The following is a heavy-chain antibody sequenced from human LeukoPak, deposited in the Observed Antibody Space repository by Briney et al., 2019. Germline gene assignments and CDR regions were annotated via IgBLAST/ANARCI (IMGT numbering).Heavy chain of an antibody. V-gene: IGHV1-69*13. Sequence: GVPVKVSCKASGGTFSSYAISWVRQAPGQGLEWMGGIIPIFGTANYAQKFQGRVTITADESTSTAYMELSSLRSEDTAVYYCARGGPDIVVVPAAINDWFDPWGQGTLVTVSS. J-gene: IGHJ5*02. D-gene: IGHD2-2*01. CDR3: ARGGPDIVVVPAAINDWFDP. CDR1: GGTFSSYA. CDR2: IIPIFGTA.